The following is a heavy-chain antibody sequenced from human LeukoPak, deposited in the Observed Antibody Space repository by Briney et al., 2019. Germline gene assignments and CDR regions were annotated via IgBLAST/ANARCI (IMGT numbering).Heavy chain of an antibody. Sequence: GGSLRLSCAASGFTFSSYSMNWVRQAPGKGLEWVSSISSSSYIYYADSVKGRFTISRDNAKNSLYLQMNSLRAEDTAVYYCAREPAGDGVYYYGMDVWGKGTTVTVSS. V-gene: IGHV3-21*01. J-gene: IGHJ6*04. CDR2: ISSSSYI. D-gene: IGHD3-10*01. CDR3: AREPAGDGVYYYGMDV. CDR1: GFTFSSYS.